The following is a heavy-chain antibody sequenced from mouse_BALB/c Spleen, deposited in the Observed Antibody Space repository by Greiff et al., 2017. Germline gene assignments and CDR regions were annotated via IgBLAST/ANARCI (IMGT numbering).Heavy chain of an antibody. Sequence: VQLQQSGPQLVRPGASVKISCKASGYSFTSYWMHWVKQRPGQGLEWIGMIDPSDSETRLNQKFKDKATLTVDKSSSTAYMQLSSPTSEDSAVYYGARLDGYFFAYWGQGTLVTVSA. CDR2: IDPSDSET. D-gene: IGHD2-3*01. CDR3: ARLDGYFFAY. V-gene: IGHV1S127*01. CDR1: GYSFTSYW. J-gene: IGHJ3*01.